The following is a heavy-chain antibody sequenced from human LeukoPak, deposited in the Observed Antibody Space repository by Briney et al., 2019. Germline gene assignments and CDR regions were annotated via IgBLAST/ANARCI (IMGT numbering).Heavy chain of an antibody. J-gene: IGHJ4*02. Sequence: GGSLRLSCAASGFTVSSNYMSWVRQAPGKGLEGVSVIYSGGSTYYADSVKGRFTISRDNSKNTLYLQMNSLRAEDTAVYYCARGPSYSGSYHRDFDYWGQGTLVTVSS. CDR3: ARGPSYSGSYHRDFDY. D-gene: IGHD1-26*01. CDR1: GFTVSSNY. CDR2: IYSGGST. V-gene: IGHV3-53*01.